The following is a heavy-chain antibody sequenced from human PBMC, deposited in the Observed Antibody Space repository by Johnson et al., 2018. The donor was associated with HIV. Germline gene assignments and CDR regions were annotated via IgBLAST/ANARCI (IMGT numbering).Heavy chain of an antibody. Sequence: VQLVESGGGVVRPGGSLRLSCAASGFTFDDYGMSWVRQAPGKGLEWVSAIGTAGDTYYPGSVKGRFTISRDNAKNSLYLQMNSLRAEDTALYYCAKATSGGAAGRSDAFDIWGQGTMVTVSS. J-gene: IGHJ3*02. CDR1: GFTFDDYG. D-gene: IGHD6-13*01. V-gene: IGHV3-20*04. CDR2: IGTAGDT. CDR3: AKATSGGAAGRSDAFDI.